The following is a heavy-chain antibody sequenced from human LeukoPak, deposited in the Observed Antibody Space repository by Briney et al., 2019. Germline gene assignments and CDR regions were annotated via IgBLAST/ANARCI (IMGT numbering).Heavy chain of an antibody. V-gene: IGHV3-21*04. CDR1: GFTFSSYS. D-gene: IGHD1-26*01. CDR3: ARVWYSGSCPVDY. J-gene: IGHJ4*02. Sequence: GGSLRLSCAASGFTFSSYSMNWVRQAPGKGLEWVSSISSSGSNIYYADSVKGRFTISRDNAKNSLYLQMNSLRAEDTAVYYCARVWYSGSCPVDYRGQGTLITVSS. CDR2: ISSSGSNI.